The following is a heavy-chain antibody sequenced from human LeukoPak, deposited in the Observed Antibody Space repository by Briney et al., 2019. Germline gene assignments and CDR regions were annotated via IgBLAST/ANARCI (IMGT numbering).Heavy chain of an antibody. J-gene: IGHJ4*02. Sequence: SETLSLTCTVSGGSISSYYWNWIRQSPGKGLEWIGYIYYSGSTNYNPSLKSRVTISVDTSKNQFSLNLDSVTAADTAVYYCARDRYSSGWYGDFDCWGQGTLVTVSS. CDR3: ARDRYSSGWYGDFDC. D-gene: IGHD6-19*01. CDR1: GGSISSYY. CDR2: IYYSGST. V-gene: IGHV4-59*01.